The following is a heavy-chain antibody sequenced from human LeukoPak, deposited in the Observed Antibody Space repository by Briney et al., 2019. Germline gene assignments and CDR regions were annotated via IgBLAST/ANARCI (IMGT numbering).Heavy chain of an antibody. CDR2: IIPIFGTA. D-gene: IGHD6-19*01. J-gene: IGHJ4*02. CDR3: ARDGGAVAGRFDY. CDR1: GGTFSSYA. Sequence: GSSVKVSCTASGGTFSSYAISWVRQAPGQRLERMGGIIPIFGTANYAQKFQGRVTITADESTSTAYMELSSLRSEDTAVYYCARDGGAVAGRFDYWGQGTLVTVSS. V-gene: IGHV1-69*01.